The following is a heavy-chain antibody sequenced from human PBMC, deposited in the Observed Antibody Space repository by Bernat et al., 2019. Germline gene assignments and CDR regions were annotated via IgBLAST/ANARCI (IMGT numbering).Heavy chain of an antibody. D-gene: IGHD3-22*01. J-gene: IGHJ3*02. Sequence: QVQLVESGGGVVQPGRSLRLSCAASGFTFSSYAMHWVRQAPGKGLEWVAVISYDGSNKYYADSVKGRFTISRDNSKNTLYLQMNSLRAEDTAVYYCASGGPDSSGYLYAFDIWGQGTMVTVSS. CDR1: GFTFSSYA. CDR2: ISYDGSNK. V-gene: IGHV3-30-3*01. CDR3: ASGGPDSSGYLYAFDI.